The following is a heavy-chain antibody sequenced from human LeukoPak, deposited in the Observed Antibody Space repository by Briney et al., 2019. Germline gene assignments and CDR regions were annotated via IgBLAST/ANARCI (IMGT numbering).Heavy chain of an antibody. CDR2: IYHSGST. CDR3: ARESHIVATTQGFRRTYYYFDY. V-gene: IGHV4-30-2*01. D-gene: IGHD5-12*01. Sequence: PSETLSLTCAVSGGSISSGGYSWSWIRQPPGKGLEWIGCIYHSGSTYYNPSLKSRVTISVDRSKNQFSLKLSSVTAADTAVYYCARESHIVATTQGFRRTYYYFDYWGQGTLVTVSS. J-gene: IGHJ4*02. CDR1: GGSISSGGYS.